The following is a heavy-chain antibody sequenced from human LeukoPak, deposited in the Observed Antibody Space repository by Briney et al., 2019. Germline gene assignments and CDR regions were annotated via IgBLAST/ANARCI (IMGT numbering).Heavy chain of an antibody. Sequence: SVKVSCKASGGTFSSYAIIWVRQAPGQGLEWMGRIIPILGIANYAQKFQGRVTITADKSTSTAYMELSSLRSEDTAVYYCARDSVGATHQVAYFDYWGQGTLVTVSS. CDR2: IIPILGIA. V-gene: IGHV1-69*04. J-gene: IGHJ4*02. D-gene: IGHD1-26*01. CDR1: GGTFSSYA. CDR3: ARDSVGATHQVAYFDY.